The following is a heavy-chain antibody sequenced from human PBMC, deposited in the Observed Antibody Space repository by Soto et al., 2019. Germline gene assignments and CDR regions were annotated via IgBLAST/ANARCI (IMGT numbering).Heavy chain of an antibody. V-gene: IGHV4-30-4*01. J-gene: IGHJ6*02. CDR3: AGNIAARNYYGLDV. CDR1: SGSISSGDYY. Sequence: SETLSLTCTVSSGSISSGDYYWSWIRQSPGKGLEWIGYISYSGSPYYNPSHKSRVIMSVDTSKDQFSLKLSSVTVADTAVYYCAGNIAARNYYGLDVWGQGTKVTVSS. CDR2: ISYSGSP. D-gene: IGHD6-6*01.